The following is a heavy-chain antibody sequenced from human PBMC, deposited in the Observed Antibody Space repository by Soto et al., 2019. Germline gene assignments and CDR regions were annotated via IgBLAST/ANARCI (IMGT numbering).Heavy chain of an antibody. D-gene: IGHD4-17*01. V-gene: IGHV3-15*01. J-gene: IGHJ4*02. Sequence: EKQLVESGGGLVKPGESLRLSCAVSGITFINAWMSWVRQAPGKGLEWVARIKSKANGETTDYAVPVKGRFSISRDDSKAMLYLQMNNLKGEDTAVYYCITDPGEYANFWGQGTLVTVSS. CDR2: IKSKANGETT. CDR1: GITFINAW. CDR3: ITDPGEYANF.